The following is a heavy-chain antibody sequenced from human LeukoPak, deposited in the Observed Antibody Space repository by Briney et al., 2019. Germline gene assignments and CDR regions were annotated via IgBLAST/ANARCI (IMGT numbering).Heavy chain of an antibody. Sequence: PSETLSLTCAVYGGSFSGYYWSWIRQPPGKGLEWIGYIYYSGSTNYNPSLKSRVTISVDTSKNQFSLKLSSVTAADTAVYYCARLGVLESYWGQGTLVTVSS. CDR1: GGSFSGYY. V-gene: IGHV4-59*08. J-gene: IGHJ4*02. CDR3: ARLGVLESY. CDR2: IYYSGST. D-gene: IGHD3-3*01.